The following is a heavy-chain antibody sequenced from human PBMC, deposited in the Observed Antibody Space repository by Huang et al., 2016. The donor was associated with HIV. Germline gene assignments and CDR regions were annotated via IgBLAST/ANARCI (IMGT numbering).Heavy chain of an antibody. CDR1: GCSISSSSYY. CDR3: ARHERWAMVRGVPQWGFDY. V-gene: IGHV4-39*01. CDR2: IDDSGST. Sequence: QLQLQESGPGLVKPSETLSLTCTVSGCSISSSSYYWGWIRQPPGKGLEWIGTIDDSGSTYYNPSLKGPVTIAVDTSKNQFSLKLSSVTAADTAVYYCARHERWAMVRGVPQWGFDYWGQGTLVTVSS. J-gene: IGHJ4*02. D-gene: IGHD3-10*01.